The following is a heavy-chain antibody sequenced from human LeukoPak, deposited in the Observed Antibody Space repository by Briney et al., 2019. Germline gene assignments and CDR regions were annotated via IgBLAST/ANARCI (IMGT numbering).Heavy chain of an antibody. V-gene: IGHV1-69*01. CDR1: GGTFSSYA. D-gene: IGHD6-19*01. J-gene: IGHJ4*02. CDR3: ARDWVAVAGTFQGNFDY. Sequence: SVKVSCKASGGTFSSYAISWVRQAPGQGLEWMGGIIPIFGTANYAQKFQGRVTISADESTSTAYMELSSLRSEDTAVYYCARDWVAVAGTFQGNFDYWGQGTLVTVSS. CDR2: IIPIFGTA.